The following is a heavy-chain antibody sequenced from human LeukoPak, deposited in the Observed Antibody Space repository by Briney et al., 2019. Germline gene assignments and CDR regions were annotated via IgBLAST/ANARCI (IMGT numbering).Heavy chain of an antibody. CDR3: ARGGGIYGLWDY. Sequence: GGSLRLFCAASGFTFSSYWMHWVRQAPGKGLVWVSRIYSDGSSYTADSVKGRFTISRDNAKDTLYLQMNGLRVEDTAVYYCARGGGIYGLWDYWGQGTLVTVSS. J-gene: IGHJ4*02. CDR1: GFTFSSYW. V-gene: IGHV3-74*03. CDR2: IYSDGSSY. D-gene: IGHD1-26*01.